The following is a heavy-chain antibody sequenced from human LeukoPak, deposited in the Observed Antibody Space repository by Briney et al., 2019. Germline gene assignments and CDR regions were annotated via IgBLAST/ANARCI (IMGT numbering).Heavy chain of an antibody. V-gene: IGHV4-39*07. D-gene: IGHD3-10*01. CDR3: ARAYGSGRDHFDY. CDR1: DGSISSSSYY. Sequence: SETLSLTCTVSDGSISSSSYYWGWIRQPPGKGLEWIGSISYSGSTYYNSSLKSRVTISVDTSKNQFSLKLSSVTAADTAVYYCARAYGSGRDHFDYWGQGTLVTVSS. J-gene: IGHJ4*02. CDR2: ISYSGST.